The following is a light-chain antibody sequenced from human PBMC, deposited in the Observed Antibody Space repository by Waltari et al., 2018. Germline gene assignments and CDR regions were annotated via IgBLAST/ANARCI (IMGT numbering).Light chain of an antibody. J-gene: IGKJ4*01. CDR2: DAS. CDR3: QQRSNWPPLT. Sequence: EIVLTQSPGTLSLSPGERATLPCRASQSISSYLAWYQQKPGQPPRLLIYDASYRATGIPARFSGSGSGTDFTLTISSLEPEDFAVYYCQQRSNWPPLTFGGGTKVEIK. V-gene: IGKV3-11*01. CDR1: QSISSY.